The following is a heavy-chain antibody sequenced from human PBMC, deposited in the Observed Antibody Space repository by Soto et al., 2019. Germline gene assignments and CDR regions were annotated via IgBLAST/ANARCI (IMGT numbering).Heavy chain of an antibody. V-gene: IGHV4-59*08. CDR3: ARGSPYYYDSSGYYYIFDY. D-gene: IGHD3-22*01. J-gene: IGHJ4*02. CDR1: GVSINTFY. CDR2: ISYSGTT. Sequence: PSETLSLTCTVSGVSINTFYWNWIRQPPGKGLEWIGFISYSGTTNYNPSLKSRVTISIDTSRSQFSLKLTSVTAADTAVYYCARGSPYYYDSSGYYYIFDYWGQGTLVTVSS.